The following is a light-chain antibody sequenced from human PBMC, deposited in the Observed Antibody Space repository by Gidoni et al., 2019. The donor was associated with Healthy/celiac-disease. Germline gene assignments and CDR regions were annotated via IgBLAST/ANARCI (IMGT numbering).Light chain of an antibody. CDR1: QSVSSSY. CDR2: CAA. V-gene: IGKV3-20*01. J-gene: IGKJ2*01. CDR3: QQYGSSHPYT. Sequence: EIVLTQSPGTLSLSPVERSTIPCRASQSVSSSYLAWYQQKPGQAPRLLIYCAASRATGIPDRFSGSGSGTDFTLTISRLEPEDFAVYYCQQYGSSHPYTFGQGTKLEIK.